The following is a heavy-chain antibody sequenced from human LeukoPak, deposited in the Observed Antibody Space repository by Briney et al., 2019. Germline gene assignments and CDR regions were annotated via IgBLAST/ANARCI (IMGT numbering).Heavy chain of an antibody. V-gene: IGHV4-34*01. J-gene: IGHJ4*02. CDR2: INHSGST. CDR1: GGSFSGYY. CDR3: ARGDYGEDY. D-gene: IGHD4-17*01. Sequence: SETLSLTCAGYGGSFSGYYWSWIRQPPGKGLEWIGEINHSGSTNYNPSLKSRVTISVDTSKNQFSLKLSSVTAADTAVYYCARGDYGEDYWGQGTLVTVSS.